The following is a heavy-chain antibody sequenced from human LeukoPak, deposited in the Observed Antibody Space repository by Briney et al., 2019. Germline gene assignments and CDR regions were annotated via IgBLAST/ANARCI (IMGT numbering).Heavy chain of an antibody. Sequence: PSETLSLTCAVYGGSFSGYYWSWIRQPPGKGLEWIGEINHSGSTNYNPSLKSRVTISVDTSKNQFSLKLSSVTAADTAVYYCARGGWVYSSSSLAPRFDYWGQGALVTVSS. CDR2: INHSGST. V-gene: IGHV4-34*01. CDR1: GGSFSGYY. CDR3: ARGGWVYSSSSLAPRFDY. D-gene: IGHD6-6*01. J-gene: IGHJ4*02.